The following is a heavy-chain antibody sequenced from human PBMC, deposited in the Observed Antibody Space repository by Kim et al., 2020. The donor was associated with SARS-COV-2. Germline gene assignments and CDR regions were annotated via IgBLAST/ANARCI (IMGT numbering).Heavy chain of an antibody. CDR2: ISYDGSNK. J-gene: IGHJ4*02. D-gene: IGHD2-21*01. CDR1: GFTFSSYG. Sequence: GGSLRLSCAASGFTFSSYGMHWVRQAPGKGLEWVAVISYDGSNKYYADSVKGRFTISRDNSKNTLYLQMNSLRAEDTAVYYCAKDRDSVDYFDYWGQGTLVTVSS. CDR3: AKDRDSVDYFDY. V-gene: IGHV3-30*18.